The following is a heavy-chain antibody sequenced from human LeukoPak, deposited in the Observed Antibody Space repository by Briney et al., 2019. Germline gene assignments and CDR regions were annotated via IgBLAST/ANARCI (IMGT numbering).Heavy chain of an antibody. D-gene: IGHD6-13*01. CDR3: ARDYDSSSWYEYYYYGMDV. Sequence: SVKVSCKASGGTFSSYAISWVRQAPGQGLEWMGRIIPILGIANYAQKFQGRVTTTADKSTSTAYMELSSLRSEDTAVYYCARDYDSSSWYEYYYYGMDVWGQGTTVTVSS. CDR1: GGTFSSYA. CDR2: IIPILGIA. J-gene: IGHJ6*02. V-gene: IGHV1-69*04.